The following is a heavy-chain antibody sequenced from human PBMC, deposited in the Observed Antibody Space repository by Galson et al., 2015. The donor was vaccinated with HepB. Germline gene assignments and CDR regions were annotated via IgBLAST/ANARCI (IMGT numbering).Heavy chain of an antibody. V-gene: IGHV4-61*05. J-gene: IGHJ4*02. CDR1: GGSISSSSYY. CDR2: IYYSGST. D-gene: IGHD3-22*01. Sequence: LSLTCTVSGGSISSSSYYWGWIRQPPGKGLEWIGYIYYSGSTNYNPSLKSRVTISVDTSKNQFSLKLSSVTAADTAVYYCARGNADSSGYYRWGQGTLVTVSS. CDR3: ARGNADSSGYYR.